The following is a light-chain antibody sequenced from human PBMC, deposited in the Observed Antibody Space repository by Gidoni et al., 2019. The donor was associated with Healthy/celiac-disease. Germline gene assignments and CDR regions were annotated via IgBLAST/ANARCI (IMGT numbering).Light chain of an antibody. CDR1: QSVSSY. V-gene: IGKV3-11*01. CDR2: DAS. CDR3: QQRSNWPLT. J-gene: IGKJ3*01. Sequence: SPATLSLAPGESATLSGRASQSVSSYLAWYQQKPGQAPRRLIYDASNRATGIPARFSGSGSGTDFTRTISSLEPEDFAVYYCQQRSNWPLTYGPGTKVDIK.